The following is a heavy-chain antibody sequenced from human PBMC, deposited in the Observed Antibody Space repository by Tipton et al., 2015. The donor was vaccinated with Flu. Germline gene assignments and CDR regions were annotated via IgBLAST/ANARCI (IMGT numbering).Heavy chain of an antibody. V-gene: IGHV3-30*03. Sequence: SLRLSCAASGFTFRNYGIHWVRQAPGKGLEWVAVISYDGNIKYYGDSVKGRFTISRDDSRNMLYLQVNSLRAEDTAVYYCARDSGYDYHYVMGVWGQGTTVTVSS. J-gene: IGHJ6*02. CDR1: GFTFRNYG. D-gene: IGHD6-19*01. CDR3: ARDSGYDYHYVMGV. CDR2: ISYDGNIK.